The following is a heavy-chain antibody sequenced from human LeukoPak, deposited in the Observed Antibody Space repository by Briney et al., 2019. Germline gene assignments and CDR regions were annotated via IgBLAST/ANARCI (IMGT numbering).Heavy chain of an antibody. V-gene: IGHV4-30-2*01. CDR2: IYHSGST. Sequence: SRTLSLTCAVSGGSISSGGYSWSWIRQPPGKGLEWIGYIYHSGSTYYNPSLKSRVTISVDRSKNQFSLKLSSVTAADTAVYYCARATDYGDYGYSWFDPWGQGTLVTVSS. J-gene: IGHJ5*02. D-gene: IGHD4-17*01. CDR1: GGSISSGGYS. CDR3: ARATDYGDYGYSWFDP.